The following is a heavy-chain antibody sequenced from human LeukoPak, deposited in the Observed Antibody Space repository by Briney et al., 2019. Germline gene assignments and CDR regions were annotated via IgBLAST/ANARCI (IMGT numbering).Heavy chain of an antibody. Sequence: PSETLSLTCTVSGGSISTYYWSWVRQPPGKGLEWIGHVHYSGSTNYNPSLESRVTISVDTSKNEVSLKVTSVTAADTAVYYCARPTSGTYSYAFDIWGQGTLVTVSP. CDR3: ARPTSGTYSYAFDI. CDR2: VHYSGST. J-gene: IGHJ3*02. D-gene: IGHD3-10*01. CDR1: GGSISTYY. V-gene: IGHV4-59*08.